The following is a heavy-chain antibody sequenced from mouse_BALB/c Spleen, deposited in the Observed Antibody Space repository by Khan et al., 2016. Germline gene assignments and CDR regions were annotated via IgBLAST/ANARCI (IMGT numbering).Heavy chain of an antibody. CDR2: IRSKSNNYAT. V-gene: IGHV10S3*01. CDR1: GFTFNTNA. CDR3: VRDGPQTARVLIAY. Sequence: EVQLVETGGGLVQPKGSLKLSCAASGFTFNTNAMNWVRQAPGKGLEWVARIRSKSNNYATYYADSVKDRFTISRDDSQSMLYLQMNNLKTEDTAMYYCVRDGPQTARVLIAYWGQGTTLTVSS. J-gene: IGHJ2*01. D-gene: IGHD3-2*01.